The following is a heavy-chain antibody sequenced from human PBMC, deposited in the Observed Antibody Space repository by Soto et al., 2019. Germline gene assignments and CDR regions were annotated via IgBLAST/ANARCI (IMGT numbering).Heavy chain of an antibody. Sequence: GGSLRLSCAASGFTFSNYDINWVRQAPGKGPEWISHISSSGGIIYYADSVKGRFTISRDNAKNSLYLQMNSLRGEDTAVYYCAREGSVSSSDYYAYYYGMDVCGQGTTGTVS. J-gene: IGHJ6*02. CDR3: AREGSVSSSDYYAYYYGMDV. CDR2: ISSSGGII. CDR1: GFTFSNYD. V-gene: IGHV3-48*03. D-gene: IGHD3-10*01.